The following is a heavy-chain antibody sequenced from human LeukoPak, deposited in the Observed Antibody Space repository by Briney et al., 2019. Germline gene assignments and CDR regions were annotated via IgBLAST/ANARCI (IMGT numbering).Heavy chain of an antibody. Sequence: KPSETLSLTCTVSGGSISSYYWSWIRQPPGKGLEWIGYIYYSGSTNYNPSLKSRVTISVDTSKNQFSLKLSSVTAADTAVYYCARDHTGAGSPNWFDPWGQGTLVTVSS. J-gene: IGHJ5*02. CDR1: GGSISSYY. CDR3: ARDHTGAGSPNWFDP. CDR2: IYYSGST. D-gene: IGHD5-18*01. V-gene: IGHV4-59*01.